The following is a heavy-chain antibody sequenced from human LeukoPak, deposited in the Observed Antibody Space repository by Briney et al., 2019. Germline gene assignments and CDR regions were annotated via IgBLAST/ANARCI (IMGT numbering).Heavy chain of an antibody. CDR1: GFTFSSYA. V-gene: IGHV3-23*01. J-gene: IGHJ4*02. CDR3: AKATVTSITIFDY. CDR2: ISGSGGST. Sequence: GGSLRLSCAASGFTFSSYAMTRVRQAPGKGLEWVSAISGSGGSTYYADSIKGQFTISRDNSKNTLYLQMNSLRAEDTAVYYCAKATVTSITIFDYWGQGTLVTVSS. D-gene: IGHD4-17*01.